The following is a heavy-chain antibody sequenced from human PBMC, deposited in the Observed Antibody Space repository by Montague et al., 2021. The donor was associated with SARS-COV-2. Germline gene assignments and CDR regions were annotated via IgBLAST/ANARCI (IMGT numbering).Heavy chain of an antibody. J-gene: IGHJ3*01. CDR1: GGSITNNIYY. V-gene: IGHV4-39*02. CDR3: ARLKRYFDSSGSPSAFDF. CDR2: IYYTGNT. D-gene: IGHD3-22*01. Sequence: SETRSLTCTVSGGSITNNIYYWAWIRQPPGKGLEWIGSIYYTGNTYYNPSLKSRVTISVVTSKNHSTLKLSSVTAAETAVYYCARLKRYFDSSGSPSAFDFWGQGTKVTVSS.